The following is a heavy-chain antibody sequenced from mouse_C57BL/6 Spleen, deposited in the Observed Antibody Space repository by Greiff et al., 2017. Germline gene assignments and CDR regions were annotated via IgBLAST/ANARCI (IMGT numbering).Heavy chain of an antibody. Sequence: EVNVVESGGGLVKPGGSLKLSCAASGFTFRSYAMSWVRQTPEQRLEWVATISDGGSYTYYPDNVKGRFTISRDNAKNNLYLQMSHLKSEDTAMYYCAREGSEKGNYLDYWGQGTTLTVSS. CDR2: ISDGGSYT. J-gene: IGHJ2*01. CDR3: AREGSEKGNYLDY. CDR1: GFTFRSYA. V-gene: IGHV5-4*01.